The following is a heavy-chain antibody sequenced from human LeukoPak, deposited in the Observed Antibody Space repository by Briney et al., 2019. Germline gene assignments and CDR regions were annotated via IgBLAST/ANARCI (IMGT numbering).Heavy chain of an antibody. CDR2: INAGNGNT. CDR3: ARDGQRYYYDSSGYPRYFDY. CDR1: GYTFTSYT. D-gene: IGHD3-22*01. V-gene: IGHV1-3*01. Sequence: GASVKVSCKASGYTFTSYTIHWVRQAPGQRLEWMGWINAGNGNTNYSQKFQGRVTITRDTSASTAYMELRSLRSDDTAVYYCARDGQRYYYDSSGYPRYFDYWGQGTLVTVSS. J-gene: IGHJ4*02.